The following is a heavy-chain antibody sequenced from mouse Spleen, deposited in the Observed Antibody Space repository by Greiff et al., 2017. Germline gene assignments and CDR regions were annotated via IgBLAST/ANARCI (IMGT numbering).Heavy chain of an antibody. CDR1: GFTFSDYY. D-gene: IGHD1-1*01. CDR2: INYDGSST. CDR3: ARVPPYYGSSLYDYAMDY. J-gene: IGHJ4*01. Sequence: EVRLVESEGGLVQPGSSMKLSCTASGFTFSDYYMAWVRQVPEKGLEWVANINYDGSSTYYLDSLKSRFIISRDNAKNILYLQMSSLKSEDTATYYCARVPPYYGSSLYDYAMDYWGQGTSVTVSS. V-gene: IGHV5-16*01.